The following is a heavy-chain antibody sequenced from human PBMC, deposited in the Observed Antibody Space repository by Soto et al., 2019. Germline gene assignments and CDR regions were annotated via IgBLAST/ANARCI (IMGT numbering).Heavy chain of an antibody. CDR2: IDWDDDK. D-gene: IGHD3-10*01. CDR1: GFSLTTPGMC. CDR3: AHIRGAGAYYYYPMDV. Sequence: SGPTLVNARQTLTLTCTFSGFSLTTPGMCVSWIRQPPGKALEWLAVIDWDDDKYYSTSLKTRLSISMDTSKNQVVLEMTNVAPVDTATYYCAHIRGAGAYYYYPMDVWGQGTTVTVYS. J-gene: IGHJ6*02. V-gene: IGHV2-70*12.